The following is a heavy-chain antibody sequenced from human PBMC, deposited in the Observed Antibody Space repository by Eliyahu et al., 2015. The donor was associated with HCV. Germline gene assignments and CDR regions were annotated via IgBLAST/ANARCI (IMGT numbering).Heavy chain of an antibody. J-gene: IGHJ4*02. CDR3: ARDLARAGSSWPPFDY. Sequence: QVQLVESGGGVVQPGRSLRLSCAASGFTFSSYGMHWVRQAPGKGLEWVAGLWDDGRYKYYADSVKGRFTISRDNSKNTLYLQMNSLRAEDTAVYYCARDLARAGSSWPPFDYWGQGTLVTVSS. D-gene: IGHD6-13*01. CDR2: LWDDGRYK. CDR1: GFTFSSYG. V-gene: IGHV3-33*01.